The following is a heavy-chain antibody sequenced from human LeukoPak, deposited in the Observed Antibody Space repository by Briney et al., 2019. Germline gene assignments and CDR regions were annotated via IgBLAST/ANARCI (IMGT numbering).Heavy chain of an antibody. V-gene: IGHV3-23*01. CDR1: GFTFSSYA. J-gene: IGHJ4*02. CDR2: ISGSGGST. Sequence: GGSLRLSCAASGFTFSSYAMSWVRQAPGKGLEWVSAISGSGGSTYYADSVKGRFTISRDNSKNTLYLQMNSLRAEDTGVYYCAKDRDSRSGYEGDYWGQGTLVTVSS. CDR3: AKDRDSRSGYEGDY. D-gene: IGHD6-13*01.